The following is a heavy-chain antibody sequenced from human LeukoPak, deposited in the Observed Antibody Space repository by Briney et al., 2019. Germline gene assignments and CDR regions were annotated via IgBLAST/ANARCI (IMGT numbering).Heavy chain of an antibody. CDR3: ASGYDSSGYYYTERYDY. CDR1: GYTFTSYD. J-gene: IGHJ4*02. D-gene: IGHD3-22*01. V-gene: IGHV1-8*01. CDR2: MNPNSGNT. Sequence: ASVKVSCKASGYTFTSYDINWVRQATGQGLEWMGWMNPNSGNTGYAQKFQGRVTMTRNTSISTAYMELSRLRSDDTAVYYCASGYDSSGYYYTERYDYWGQGTLVTVSS.